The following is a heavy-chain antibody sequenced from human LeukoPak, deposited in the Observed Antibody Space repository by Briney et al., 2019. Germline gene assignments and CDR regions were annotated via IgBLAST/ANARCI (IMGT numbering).Heavy chain of an antibody. V-gene: IGHV4-61*02. CDR2: IYTSGST. J-gene: IGHJ5*02. Sequence: SETLSLTCTVSGGSMSSGSSYWSWIRQPAGKGLVWIARIYTSGSTIYNPSLKSRVTISIDTSKNQFSLNLSSVTAADTAVYYCARDLTIFPYNWFDPWGQGTLVTVSS. CDR1: GGSMSSGSSY. CDR3: ARDLTIFPYNWFDP. D-gene: IGHD3-3*01.